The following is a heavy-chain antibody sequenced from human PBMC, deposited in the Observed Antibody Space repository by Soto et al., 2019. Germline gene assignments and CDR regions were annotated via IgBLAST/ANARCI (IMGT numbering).Heavy chain of an antibody. D-gene: IGHD3-16*02. V-gene: IGHV5-10-1*01. CDR1: GYSFTSYW. CDR2: IDPSASYT. J-gene: IGHJ4*02. CDR3: ARQPKRLRLGELSLFYFEY. Sequence: GESLKISCKGSGYSFTSYWISWVRQMPGKGLEWMGRIDPSASYTNYSPSFQGHVTISADKSISTAYLQWSSLKASDTAMYYCARQPKRLRLGELSLFYFEYWGQGTLVTVSS.